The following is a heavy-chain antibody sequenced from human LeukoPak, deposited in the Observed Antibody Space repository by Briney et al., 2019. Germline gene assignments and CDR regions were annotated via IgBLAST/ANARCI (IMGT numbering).Heavy chain of an antibody. Sequence: SETLSLTCTVSGGSISSYYWSWIRQPPGKGLEWIGYIYYSGSTNYNPSLKSRVTISVDTSKNQFSLKLSSVTAADTAVYYCARDIGGPIGYWGQGTLVTVSP. CDR2: IYYSGST. D-gene: IGHD3-10*01. CDR1: GGSISSYY. V-gene: IGHV4-59*01. J-gene: IGHJ4*02. CDR3: ARDIGGPIGY.